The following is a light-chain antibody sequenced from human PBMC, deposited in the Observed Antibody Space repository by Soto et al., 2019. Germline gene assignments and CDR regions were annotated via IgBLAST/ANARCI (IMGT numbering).Light chain of an antibody. V-gene: IGKV3D-15*01. CDR2: RAV. CDR1: QSVSTN. Sequence: ETVMTQSPVTLSVSPGERATLSCRASQSVSTNLAWYQQNPGQGPRLLISRAVTRAIGIPDRFSGSGSGTGFTLTISSLEPEDFALYYCQQYGTTPWTFGQGTKVDIK. J-gene: IGKJ1*01. CDR3: QQYGTTPWT.